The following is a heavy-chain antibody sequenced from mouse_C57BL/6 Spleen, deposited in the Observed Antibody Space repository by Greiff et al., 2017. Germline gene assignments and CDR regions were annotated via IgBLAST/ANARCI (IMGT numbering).Heavy chain of an antibody. D-gene: IGHD2-4*01. Sequence: VQLQQSGAELVRPGASVTLSCKASGYTFTDYEMHWVKQTPVHGLEWIGAIDPETGGTAYNQKFKGKAILTADKSSSTAYMELRSLTSEDSAVYYCARTGYDDGDYWGQGTTLTVSS. CDR3: ARTGYDDGDY. CDR1: GYTFTDYE. CDR2: IDPETGGT. V-gene: IGHV1-15*01. J-gene: IGHJ2*01.